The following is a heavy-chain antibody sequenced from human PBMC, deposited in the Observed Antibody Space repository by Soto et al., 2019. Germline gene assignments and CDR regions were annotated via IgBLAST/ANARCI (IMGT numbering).Heavy chain of an antibody. CDR2: IWYDGSNK. J-gene: IGHJ4*02. CDR1: GFTFSSYG. CDR3: ARGVDTAIPIDY. V-gene: IGHV3-33*01. Sequence: PGGSLRLSCAASGFTFSSYGMHWVRQAPGKGLEWVAVIWYDGSNKYYADSVKGRSTISRDNSKNTLYLQMNSLRAEDTAVYYCARGVDTAIPIDYWGQGTLVTVSS. D-gene: IGHD5-18*01.